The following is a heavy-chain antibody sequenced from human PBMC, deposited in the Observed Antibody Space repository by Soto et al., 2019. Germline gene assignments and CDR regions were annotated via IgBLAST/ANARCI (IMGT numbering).Heavy chain of an antibody. CDR2: INHSGST. J-gene: IGHJ4*02. CDR3: ARGASAGSSGPSTFDY. D-gene: IGHD6-6*01. Sequence: PSETLSLTCAVYGGSFSGYYWSWIRQPPGKGLEWIGEINHSGSTNYNPSLKSRVTISVDTSKNQFSLKLSSVTAADTAVYYCARGASAGSSGPSTFDYWGQGTLVT. CDR1: GGSFSGYY. V-gene: IGHV4-34*01.